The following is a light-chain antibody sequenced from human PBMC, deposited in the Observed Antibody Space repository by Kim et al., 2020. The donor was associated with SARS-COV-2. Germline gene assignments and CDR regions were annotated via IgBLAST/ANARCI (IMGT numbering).Light chain of an antibody. Sequence: ASVGGRVTITCRTSQSISSHLNWYHQKPGRAPKLLIYAASTLQGGVPSRFSGSGSETDFTLPISSLQPEDFATYFCQQSYITPFTFGPGTKVDIK. V-gene: IGKV1-39*01. CDR2: AAS. J-gene: IGKJ3*01. CDR3: QQSYITPFT. CDR1: QSISSH.